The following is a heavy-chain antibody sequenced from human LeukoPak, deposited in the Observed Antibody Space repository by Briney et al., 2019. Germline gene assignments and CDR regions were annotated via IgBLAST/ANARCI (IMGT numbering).Heavy chain of an antibody. Sequence: PGGSLRLSCAASGFTFSSYGMNWVRQAPGKGLEWVSYISSSGSTIYYADSVKGRFTISRDNAKNSLYLQMNSLRAEDTAVYYCARGSQYNILTGFIVGAMDDFDYWGQGTLVTVSS. J-gene: IGHJ4*02. CDR1: GFTFSSYG. V-gene: IGHV3-48*03. D-gene: IGHD3-9*01. CDR3: ARGSQYNILTGFIVGAMDDFDY. CDR2: ISSSGSTI.